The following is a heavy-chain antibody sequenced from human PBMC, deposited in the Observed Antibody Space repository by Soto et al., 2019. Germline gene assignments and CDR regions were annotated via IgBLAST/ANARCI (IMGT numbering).Heavy chain of an antibody. CDR2: ISAYNGNT. J-gene: IGHJ3*02. CDR3: AREQAAYDAFDI. V-gene: IGHV1-18*04. D-gene: IGHD6-25*01. Sequence: GASVKFSCKASGGTFSSYGISWVRQAPGQGLEWMGWISAYNGNTNYAQKLQGRVTMTTDTSTSTAYMELRSLRSDDTAVYYCAREQAAYDAFDIWGQGTMVTVSS. CDR1: GGTFSSYG.